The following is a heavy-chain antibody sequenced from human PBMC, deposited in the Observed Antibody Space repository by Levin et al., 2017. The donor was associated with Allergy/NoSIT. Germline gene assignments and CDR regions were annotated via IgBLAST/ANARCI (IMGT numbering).Heavy chain of an antibody. CDR1: GGSFRGSY. CDR2: INHSGST. Sequence: SQTLSLTCAVYGGSFRGSYWSWIRQPPGKGLEWIGEINHSGSTNYNPSLKSRVTISVDTSKNQFSLKLSSVTAADTAVYYCARGGDTAMVFNYYGMDVWGQGTTVTVSS. J-gene: IGHJ6*02. CDR3: ARGGDTAMVFNYYGMDV. V-gene: IGHV4-34*01. D-gene: IGHD5-18*01.